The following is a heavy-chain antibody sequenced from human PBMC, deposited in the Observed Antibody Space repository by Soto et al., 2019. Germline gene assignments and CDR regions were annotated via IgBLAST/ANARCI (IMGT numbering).Heavy chain of an antibody. CDR3: AHARQLPAFAGGGLLDY. J-gene: IGHJ4*02. D-gene: IGHD6-6*01. CDR1: GFSLSTSGVG. CDR2: IYWDDDK. Sequence: VSGPTLVNPTQTLTLTCTFSGFSLSTSGVGVGWIRQPPGKALEWLALIYWDDDKRYSPSLKSRLTITKDTSKNQVVLTMTNMDPVDTATYYCAHARQLPAFAGGGLLDYWGQGTLVTVSS. V-gene: IGHV2-5*02.